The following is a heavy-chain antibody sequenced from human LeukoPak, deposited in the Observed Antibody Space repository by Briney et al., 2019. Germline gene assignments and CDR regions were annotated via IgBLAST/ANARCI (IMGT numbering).Heavy chain of an antibody. V-gene: IGHV3-30*04. CDR2: ISYAGSNK. CDR1: GFTFSNYA. Sequence: GGPLRLSCAASGFTFSNYAIHWVRQAPGKGLEWVAVISYAGSNKHYADSVKGRFTISRDNSKNTLYLQMNSLRAEDTAVYYCAKDGSFDYWGQGTLVTVSS. CDR3: AKDGSFDY. J-gene: IGHJ4*02.